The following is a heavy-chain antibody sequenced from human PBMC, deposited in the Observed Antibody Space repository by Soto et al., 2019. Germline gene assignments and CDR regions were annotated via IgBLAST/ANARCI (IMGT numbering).Heavy chain of an antibody. Sequence: SETLSLTCAVYGGSFSGYYWTWIRQPPGTGLEWIGEINHSGNTYYNPSLKSRVTISVDTAKNQFSLKLSSVTAADTAVYYCARVSYDSSGYYSLPPDYWGQGTLVTVSS. CDR3: ARVSYDSSGYYSLPPDY. CDR2: INHSGNT. J-gene: IGHJ4*02. CDR1: GGSFSGYY. D-gene: IGHD3-22*01. V-gene: IGHV4-34*01.